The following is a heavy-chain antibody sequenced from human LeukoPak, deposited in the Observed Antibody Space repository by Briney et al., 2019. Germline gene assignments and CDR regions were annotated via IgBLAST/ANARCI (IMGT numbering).Heavy chain of an antibody. CDR2: ISWNSDKI. Sequence: PGGSLRLSCAASGFTFDDCAMPWVRQAPGKGLEWVSGISWNSDKIDYADSVRGRFTISRDNAKNTVYLQMNSLRPEDTALYYCVKDMWGDVPVVVVPAGYDHWGQGTLVAVSS. V-gene: IGHV3-9*01. CDR3: VKDMWGDVPVVVVPAGYDH. J-gene: IGHJ4*02. D-gene: IGHD2-2*01. CDR1: GFTFDDCA.